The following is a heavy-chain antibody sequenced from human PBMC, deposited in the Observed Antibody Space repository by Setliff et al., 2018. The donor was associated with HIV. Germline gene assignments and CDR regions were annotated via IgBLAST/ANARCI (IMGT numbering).Heavy chain of an antibody. J-gene: IGHJ3*02. CDR1: GYTFTSYD. Sequence: ASVKVSCKASGYTFTSYDINWVRQAPGQGLEWMGIINPTGASTTYAQQFQGRVTMTGDTSTSTVYMELSSLRSEDTAVYFCARTSPLYSRTFDAFDIWGQGTMVTVSS. CDR3: ARTSPLYSRTFDAFDI. V-gene: IGHV1-46*01. D-gene: IGHD6-13*01. CDR2: INPTGAST.